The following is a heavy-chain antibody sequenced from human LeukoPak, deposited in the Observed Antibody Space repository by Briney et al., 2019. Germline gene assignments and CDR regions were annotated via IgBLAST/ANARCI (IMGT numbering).Heavy chain of an antibody. CDR2: INPNSGGT. D-gene: IGHD6-6*01. V-gene: IGHV1-2*02. Sequence: ASVKVSCKASGYTFTGYYMHWVRQAPGQGLEWMGWINPNSGGTNYAQKFQDRVTMTRDTSISTAYMELSRLRSDDTAVYYCARGPGLQSSSSLYYYYYYMDVWGKGTTVTVSS. CDR3: ARGPGLQSSSSLYYYYYYMDV. J-gene: IGHJ6*03. CDR1: GYTFTGYY.